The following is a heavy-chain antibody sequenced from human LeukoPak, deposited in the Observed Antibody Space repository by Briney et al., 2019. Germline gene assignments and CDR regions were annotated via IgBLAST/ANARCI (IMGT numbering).Heavy chain of an antibody. J-gene: IGHJ4*02. Sequence: PSETLSLTCAVYGGSFSGHYWTWIRQPPGKGLEWIGEINRGGSTYYNPSLQSRVTISLDTSKNQFSLKLNSLTAADTAVYYCARGLGSGSYFGYWGQGTLVTVSS. D-gene: IGHD3-10*01. CDR1: GGSFSGHY. CDR2: INRGGST. CDR3: ARGLGSGSYFGY. V-gene: IGHV4-34*01.